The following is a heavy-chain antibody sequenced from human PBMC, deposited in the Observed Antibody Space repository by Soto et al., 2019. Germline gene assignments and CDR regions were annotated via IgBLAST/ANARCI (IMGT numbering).Heavy chain of an antibody. Sequence: GGSLRLSCAASGFTFSNYWMTWVRQAPGKGLEWVANIKQDGSEKYYVDSVKGRSTISRDNAKNSVYLQMNSLRAEDTAVYYCARVGYDSSGYSEYFQHWGQGT. D-gene: IGHD3-22*01. CDR3: ARVGYDSSGYSEYFQH. J-gene: IGHJ1*01. V-gene: IGHV3-7*01. CDR2: IKQDGSEK. CDR1: GFTFSNYW.